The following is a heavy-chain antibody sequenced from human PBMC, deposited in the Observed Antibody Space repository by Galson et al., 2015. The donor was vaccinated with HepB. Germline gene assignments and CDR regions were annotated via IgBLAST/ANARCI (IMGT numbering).Heavy chain of an antibody. V-gene: IGHV1-18*01. D-gene: IGHD6-6*01. CDR1: GYTFTSYG. J-gene: IGHJ4*02. CDR2: ISAYNGNT. Sequence: ASGYTFTSYGLGWVRQAPGQGLEWMGWISAYNGNTNYAQKLQGRVTMTTDTSTSTAYMELRSLRSDDTAVYFCARARYSSSPPDCWGQGTLVTVSS. CDR3: ARARYSSSPPDC.